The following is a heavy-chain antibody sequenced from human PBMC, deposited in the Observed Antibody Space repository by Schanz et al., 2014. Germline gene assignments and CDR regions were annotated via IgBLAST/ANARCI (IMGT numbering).Heavy chain of an antibody. CDR2: IGGSGDST. V-gene: IGHV3-23*04. CDR1: GFIFSNSW. Sequence: AQLVESGGGVVQPGRSLRLSCAASGFIFSNSWMSWVRQAPGKGLEWVSGIGGSGDSTHYADSVKGRFIISRDNSKNTLYLQVNSLRAEDTAVYYCVRLDVHDYWGQGTLVTVSS. D-gene: IGHD3-16*01. CDR3: VRLDVHDY. J-gene: IGHJ4*02.